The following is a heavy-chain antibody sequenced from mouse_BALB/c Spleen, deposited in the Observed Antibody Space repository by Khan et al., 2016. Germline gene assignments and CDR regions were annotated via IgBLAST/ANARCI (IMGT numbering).Heavy chain of an antibody. CDR1: GYTFTNYG. J-gene: IGHJ2*01. V-gene: IGHV9-3*02. D-gene: IGHD2-1*01. CDR2: INTNTGEP. CDR3: ARYGTTYYFDY. Sequence: QFELVQSGPELKKPGETVKISCKASGYTFTNYGMNWVKQAPGKGLKWMGWINTNTGEPTYAEEFKGRFAFSLETSASTAYLQINNLKNEDTATYFCARYGTTYYFDYWGKGTTLTVSS.